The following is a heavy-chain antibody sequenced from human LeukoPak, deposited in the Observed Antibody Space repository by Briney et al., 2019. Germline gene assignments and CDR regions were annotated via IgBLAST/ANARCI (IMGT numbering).Heavy chain of an antibody. D-gene: IGHD3-3*01. CDR3: ARVRFLGKNFDY. CDR1: GGSISSSNW. Sequence: GTLSLTCAVSGGSISSSNWWSWVRQPPGKGLEWVANIKQDGSEKYYVDSVKGRFTISRDNAKNSLYLQMNSLRAEDTAVYYCARVRFLGKNFDYWGQGTLVTVSS. J-gene: IGHJ4*02. V-gene: IGHV3-7*01. CDR2: IKQDGSEK.